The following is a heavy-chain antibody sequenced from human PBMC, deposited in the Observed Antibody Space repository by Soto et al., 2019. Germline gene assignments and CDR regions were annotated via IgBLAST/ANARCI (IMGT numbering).Heavy chain of an antibody. V-gene: IGHV4-39*01. CDR2: IYYSGST. CDR1: GGSISSSSYY. Sequence: LSLTCTVSGGSISSSSYYWGWIRQPPGKGLEWIGSIYYSGSTYYNPSLKSRVTISVDTSKNQFSLKLSSVTAADTAVYYCARQQRGNDFWSGYYGLYYYYYGMDVWGQGTTVTVSS. J-gene: IGHJ6*02. D-gene: IGHD3-3*01. CDR3: ARQQRGNDFWSGYYGLYYYYYGMDV.